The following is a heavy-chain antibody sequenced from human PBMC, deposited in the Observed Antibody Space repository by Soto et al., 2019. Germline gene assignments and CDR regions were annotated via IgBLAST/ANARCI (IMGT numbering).Heavy chain of an antibody. D-gene: IGHD2-2*01. J-gene: IGHJ5*02. CDR1: GFTFSSYG. CDR2: ISYDGSNK. V-gene: IGHV3-30*18. Sequence: GGSLRLSCAASGFTFSSYGMHWVRQAPGKGLEWVAVISYDGSNKYYADSVKGRFTISRDNSKNTLYLQMNSLRAEDTAVYYCAKETVVPAAIHWFDPWGQGTLVTVSS. CDR3: AKETVVPAAIHWFDP.